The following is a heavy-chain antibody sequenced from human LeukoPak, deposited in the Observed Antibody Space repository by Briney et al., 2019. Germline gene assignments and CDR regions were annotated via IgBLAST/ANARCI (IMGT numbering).Heavy chain of an antibody. V-gene: IGHV4-61*02. Sequence: SQTLSLTCTVSGGSISSGSYYWSWIRQPAGKGLEWIGRIYTGGSTNYNPSLKSRVTISVDTSKNQFSLKLSSVTAADTPVYYCARGYLLWGQGTLVTVSS. D-gene: IGHD1-1*01. CDR3: ARGYLL. J-gene: IGHJ4*02. CDR2: IYTGGST. CDR1: GGSISSGSYY.